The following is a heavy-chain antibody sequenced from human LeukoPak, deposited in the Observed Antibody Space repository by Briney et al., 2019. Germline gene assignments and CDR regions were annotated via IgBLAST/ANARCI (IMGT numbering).Heavy chain of an antibody. J-gene: IGHJ6*03. CDR1: GVSISSYY. V-gene: IGHV4-34*01. CDR2: INHSGST. Sequence: SETLSLTCTVSGVSISSYYWSWIRQPPGKGLEWIGEINHSGSTNYNPSLKSRVTISVDTSKNQFSLKLSSVTAADTAVYYCARGGSSWYPRYYYYYYYMDVWGKGTTVTVSS. D-gene: IGHD6-13*01. CDR3: ARGGSSWYPRYYYYYYYMDV.